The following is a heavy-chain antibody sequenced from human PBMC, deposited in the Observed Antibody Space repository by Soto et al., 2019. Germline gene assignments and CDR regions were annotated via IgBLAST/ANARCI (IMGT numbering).Heavy chain of an antibody. CDR2: VYYTGST. V-gene: IGHV4-30-4*01. D-gene: IGHD2-21*02. CDR1: GASIRSTDYY. CDR3: IRTAREGAVAPHWFDR. Sequence: SETLSLTCTVSGASIRSTDYYWSWIRQAPGKGLEWIGYVYYTGSTYYNPSLMSRLTISVDTSKNQFSLKLTSVTAAETAVYYCIRTAREGAVAPHWFDRWGQGTQVTVSS. J-gene: IGHJ5*02.